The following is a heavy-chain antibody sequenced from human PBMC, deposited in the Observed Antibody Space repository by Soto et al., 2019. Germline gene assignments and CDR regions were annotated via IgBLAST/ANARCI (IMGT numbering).Heavy chain of an antibody. D-gene: IGHD3-22*01. V-gene: IGHV1-69*13. CDR3: ARQFDYDSSGYYYAY. CDR2: IIPIFGTA. Sequence: RASVKVSCKASGGTFNRNTISWVRQAPGQGLEWMGGIIPIFGTANYAQKFQGRVTITADESTNTAYMELSRLRSEDTAVYYCARQFDYDSSGYYYAYWGQGTLVTVSS. CDR1: GGTFNRNT. J-gene: IGHJ4*02.